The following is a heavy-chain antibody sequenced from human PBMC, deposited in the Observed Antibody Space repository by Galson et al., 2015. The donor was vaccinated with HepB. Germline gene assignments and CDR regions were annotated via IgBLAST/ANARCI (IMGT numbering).Heavy chain of an antibody. Sequence: SLRLSCAASGFTFNSYTMNWVRQAPGKGLESVSYISSTGTTMYYADSAKGRFTISRDNAQNSLYLQMNSLRDEDTAVYYCARVYSGSGSSSAYWYFDLWGRGALVTVSS. J-gene: IGHJ2*01. CDR1: GFTFNSYT. CDR2: ISSTGTTM. V-gene: IGHV3-48*02. CDR3: ARVYSGSGSSSAYWYFDL. D-gene: IGHD3-10*01.